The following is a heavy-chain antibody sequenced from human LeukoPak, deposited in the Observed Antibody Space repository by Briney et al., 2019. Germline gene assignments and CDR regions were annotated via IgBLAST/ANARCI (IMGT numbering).Heavy chain of an antibody. J-gene: IGHJ5*02. CDR3: ARGRPKYDLLTGSYNSWFDP. CDR2: INHLGST. CDR1: TASFSVYY. D-gene: IGHD3-9*01. V-gene: IGHV4-34*01. Sequence: PSQTLSLTCAVYTASFSVYYWNWIRQPPGQGLEWIGEINHLGSTNYQPSLKPRVTISVDTSRNQVSLNLSSVTAADTAVYCCARGRPKYDLLTGSYNSWFDPWGRGTLVTVSS.